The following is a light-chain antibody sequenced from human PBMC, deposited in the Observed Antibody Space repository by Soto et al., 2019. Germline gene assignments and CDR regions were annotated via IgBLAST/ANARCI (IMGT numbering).Light chain of an antibody. J-gene: IGKJ1*01. CDR2: GAD. CDR1: QSVSSSN. Sequence: IVLTQSPGTLSLSPGERATLSCRASQSVSSSNLAWYQQKHGQPPRLLIYGADTRATGLPARFSGGGSDTEFTLTISSLQYEDFAVYYCQQYDNWPWTFGQGTKVDIK. V-gene: IGKV3-15*01. CDR3: QQYDNWPWT.